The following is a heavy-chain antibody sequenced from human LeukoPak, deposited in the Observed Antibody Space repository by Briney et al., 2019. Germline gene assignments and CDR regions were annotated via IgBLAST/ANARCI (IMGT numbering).Heavy chain of an antibody. J-gene: IGHJ4*02. CDR2: ISYDGSNK. CDR3: ARGYYYDSSGYYPLDY. D-gene: IGHD3-22*01. Sequence: GGSLRLSCAASGFTFSSYAMHWVRQAPGKGLEWVAVISYDGSNKYYADSVKGRFTISRDNSKNTLYLQMNSLRAEDTAVYYCARGYYYDSSGYYPLDYWGQGTLVTVSS. V-gene: IGHV3-30-3*01. CDR1: GFTFSSYA.